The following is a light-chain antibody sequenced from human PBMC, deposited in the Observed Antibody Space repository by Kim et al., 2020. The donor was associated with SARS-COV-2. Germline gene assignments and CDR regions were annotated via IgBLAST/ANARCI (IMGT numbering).Light chain of an antibody. J-gene: IGLJ2*01. Sequence: QRVPTSATGSTSTTGAGYDVHWYQRLPGTAPKLLIYGNSNRPSGVPDRFSGSKSGTSASLAITGLQAEDEADYYCQSYDSSLSGSVFGGGTQLTVL. CDR3: QSYDSSLSGSV. CDR1: TSTTGAGYD. V-gene: IGLV1-40*01. CDR2: GNS.